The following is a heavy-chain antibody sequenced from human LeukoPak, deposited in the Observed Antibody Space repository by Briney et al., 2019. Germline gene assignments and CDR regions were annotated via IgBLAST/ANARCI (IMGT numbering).Heavy chain of an antibody. CDR2: IYYSGST. CDR1: GGSISSGSYY. V-gene: IGHV4-39*07. CDR3: AREIGGLFDY. D-gene: IGHD3/OR15-3a*01. Sequence: SETLSLTCTVSGGSISSGSYYWGWIRQPPGKGLEWIGSIYYSGSTYYNPSLKSRVTISVDTSKNQFSLKLSSVTAADTAVYYCAREIGGLFDYWGQGTLVTVSS. J-gene: IGHJ4*02.